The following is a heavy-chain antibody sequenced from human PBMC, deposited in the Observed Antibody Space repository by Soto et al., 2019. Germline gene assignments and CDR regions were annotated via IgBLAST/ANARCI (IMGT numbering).Heavy chain of an antibody. CDR1: GDSLSGYY. CDR2: IYYSGST. D-gene: IGHD2-15*01. V-gene: IGHV4-59*08. CDR3: ARRYGSSFGF. Sequence: PSETLSLTCTVSGDSLSGYYWSWIRQPPGKGLEWIGYIYYSGSTNYNPSLKSRVTISVDTSKNQFSLKLSSVTAADTAVYYCARRYGSSFGFWGQGTLVTVSS. J-gene: IGHJ4*02.